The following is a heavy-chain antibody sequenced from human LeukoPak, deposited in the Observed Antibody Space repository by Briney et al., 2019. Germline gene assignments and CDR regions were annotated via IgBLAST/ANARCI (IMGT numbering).Heavy chain of an antibody. Sequence: GGSLRLSCAASGLTFSSYWMSWGRQAPGKGLEWVAKIKKDGSEKYYVDSVKGRFTISRDNPKNSLYLQMNSLRAEDTAVYYCAELGITMIGGVWGKGTTVTISS. J-gene: IGHJ6*04. CDR3: AELGITMIGGV. CDR2: IKKDGSEK. V-gene: IGHV3-7*01. CDR1: GLTFSSYW. D-gene: IGHD3-10*02.